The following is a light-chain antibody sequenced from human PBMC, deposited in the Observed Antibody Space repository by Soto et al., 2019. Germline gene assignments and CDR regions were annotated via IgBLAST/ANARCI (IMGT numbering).Light chain of an antibody. J-gene: IGKJ1*01. CDR3: QQYHIYSRT. CDR2: KAS. CDR1: QTIDSW. Sequence: DIQMTQSPSTLSASVVDRVTITCRASQTIDSWLAWYQQRPGKPPNLLIYKASTLASGVPSRFSGSGSGTEFTLTINSLQPDDFATYYCQQYHIYSRTFGQGTKVDI. V-gene: IGKV1-5*03.